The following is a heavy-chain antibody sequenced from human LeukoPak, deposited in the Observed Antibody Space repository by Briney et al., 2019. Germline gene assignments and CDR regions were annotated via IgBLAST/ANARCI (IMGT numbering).Heavy chain of an antibody. J-gene: IGHJ4*02. CDR2: IDTSSTTM. D-gene: IGHD6-13*01. CDR3: ARYWSSWSADY. V-gene: IGHV3-48*01. Sequence: GGSLRLSCAASGFSFISYAMSWVRQAPGKGLEWVSFIDTSSTTMYYTDSVEGRFTISRDNAKNSLYLQMNSLRAEDTAVYYCARYWSSWSADYWGQGILVTVSS. CDR1: GFSFISYA.